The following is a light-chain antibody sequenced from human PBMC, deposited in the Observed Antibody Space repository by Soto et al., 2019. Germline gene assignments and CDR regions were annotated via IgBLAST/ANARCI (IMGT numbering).Light chain of an antibody. CDR1: QSVTSNY. Sequence: EIVLSQSPGTLSLSPGERATLSCRASQSVTSNYLAWYQQKPGQAPRLLIYGASSRATGIPDRFSGSGSGTDFTLTISRLEPEDFAVYYCHQYNHWLTWTFAQGTKVDI. V-gene: IGKV3-20*01. J-gene: IGKJ1*01. CDR3: HQYNHWLTWT. CDR2: GAS.